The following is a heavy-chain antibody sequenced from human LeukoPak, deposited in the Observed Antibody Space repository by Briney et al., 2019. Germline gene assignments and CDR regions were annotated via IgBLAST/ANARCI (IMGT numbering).Heavy chain of an antibody. CDR3: ARVISYDYAFDC. Sequence: SQTLSLACPLYGGSISSGCYYWSWTREHPGNGLEWFWHTYYSRSTYYNPSLKRRVTRSEDTSKNKFSLKLSSVTAGDTAVYYCARVISYDYAFDCWGQGTLVTVSS. J-gene: IGHJ4*01. CDR1: GGSISSGCYY. D-gene: IGHD4/OR15-4a*01. CDR2: TYYSRST. V-gene: IGHV4-31*03.